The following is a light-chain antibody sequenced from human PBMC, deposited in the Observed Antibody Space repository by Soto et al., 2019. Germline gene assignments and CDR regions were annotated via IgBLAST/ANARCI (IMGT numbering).Light chain of an antibody. CDR1: QGISSY. Sequence: AILMTQSPSSFSASTGDRVTITCRASQGISSYLAWYQQKPGKAPKLLIYAASTLQSGVPSRFSGSGSGTDFTLTISCLQSEDFATYYCQQYYSYPLTFGGGTKVYIK. CDR3: QQYYSYPLT. CDR2: AAS. J-gene: IGKJ4*01. V-gene: IGKV1-8*01.